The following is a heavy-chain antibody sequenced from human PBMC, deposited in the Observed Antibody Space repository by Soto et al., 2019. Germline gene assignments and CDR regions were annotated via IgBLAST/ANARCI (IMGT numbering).Heavy chain of an antibody. CDR3: ATDRHLVGATAWGWGWFDP. Sequence: QVQLVQSGAEVKKPGASVKVSCKVSGYTLTELSMHWVRQAPGKGLEWMGGFDPEDGETIYAQKFQGRVTMTEVTSTDAAYMELRSLRSEDTAVYYCATDRHLVGATAWGWGWFDPWGQGTLVTVSS. J-gene: IGHJ5*02. CDR2: FDPEDGET. V-gene: IGHV1-24*01. CDR1: GYTLTELS. D-gene: IGHD1-26*01.